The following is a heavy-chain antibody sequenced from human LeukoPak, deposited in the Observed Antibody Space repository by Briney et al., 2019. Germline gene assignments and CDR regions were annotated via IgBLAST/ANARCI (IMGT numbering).Heavy chain of an antibody. D-gene: IGHD3-10*01. CDR1: GFTFNTHD. CDR2: IHYDENYK. J-gene: IGHJ5*01. Sequence: PGGSLRLSCVASGFTFNTHDMHWVRQAPGRGPEWVAFIHYDENYKYYADSVKGRFTISRENSKNTLYLQMNSLRPEDTAVYYCAKGRAQWFGELLSGSRNGFDSWGQGTLVTVSS. CDR3: AKGRAQWFGELLSGSRNGFDS. V-gene: IGHV3-30*02.